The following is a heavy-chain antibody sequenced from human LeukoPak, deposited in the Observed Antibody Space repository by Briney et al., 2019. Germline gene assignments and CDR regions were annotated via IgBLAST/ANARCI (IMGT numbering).Heavy chain of an antibody. CDR2: IIPILGIA. Sequence: GASVKVSCKASGGTFSSYAISWVRQAPGQGLEWMGRIIPILGIANYAQKFQGRVTITADKSTSTAYMELSSLRPEDTAVYYCVKKGQADDDGKPGWGQGTLVTVSS. CDR1: GGTFSSYA. V-gene: IGHV1-69*04. D-gene: IGHD1-1*01. J-gene: IGHJ4*02. CDR3: VKKGQADDDGKPG.